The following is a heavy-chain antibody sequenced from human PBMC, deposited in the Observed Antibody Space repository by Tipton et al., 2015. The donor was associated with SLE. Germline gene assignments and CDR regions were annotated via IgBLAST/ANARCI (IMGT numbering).Heavy chain of an antibody. CDR2: ISGSGGDT. J-gene: IGHJ4*02. D-gene: IGHD3-3*01. Sequence: SLRLSCAASGFTFTNYAMNWVRQAPGGGLEWVSCISGSGGDTYYADSVKGRLTISRDNSKTPLYLQMSSLRAEDTAVYYCAIVPIYGVVRHYSDSGGQATLVTVAS. CDR1: GFTFTNYA. CDR3: AIVPIYGVVRHYSDS. V-gene: IGHV3-23*01.